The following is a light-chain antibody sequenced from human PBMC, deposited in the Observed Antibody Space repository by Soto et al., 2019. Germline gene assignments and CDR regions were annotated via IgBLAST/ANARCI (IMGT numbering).Light chain of an antibody. CDR2: GAS. J-gene: IGKJ1*01. CDR3: QQYNNWPKT. CDR1: QSVSSN. Sequence: EIVMTQSPATLSVSPGERATLSCRASQSVSSNLAWYQQKPGQAPRLLIYGASTRATGIPARFSGSGSGTEFTLTSSSLQSEDFEVYYCQQYNNWPKTFGQGPKVEIK. V-gene: IGKV3-15*01.